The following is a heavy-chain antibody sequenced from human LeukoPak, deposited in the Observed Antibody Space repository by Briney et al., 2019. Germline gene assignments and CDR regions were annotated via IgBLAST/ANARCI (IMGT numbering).Heavy chain of an antibody. D-gene: IGHD6-13*01. CDR2: ISVSGGII. CDR1: GFGLSGSG. J-gene: IGHJ4*02. V-gene: IGHV3-48*01. CDR3: AREASYSSSWATFDN. Sequence: GGSLRLSCVASGFGLSGSGMTWVRQAPGKGLEWISYISVSGGIIYYADSVRGRFTISRDNAKNSLFLQMNSLTVEDTAVYYGAREASYSSSWATFDNWGQGTLVTV.